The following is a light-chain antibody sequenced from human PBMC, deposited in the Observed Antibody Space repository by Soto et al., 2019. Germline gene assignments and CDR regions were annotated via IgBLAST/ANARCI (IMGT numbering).Light chain of an antibody. J-gene: IGKJ3*01. CDR2: GAS. Sequence: EIVLTQSPATLSLSPGERATLSCRASQSVSSYLAWYQQKPGQAPRLLIYGASSRATGIPDRFSGSGSGTDFTLTINRLEPEDFAVYYCQHYENTPPSVTFGPGTKVDIK. CDR1: QSVSSY. CDR3: QHYENTPPSVT. V-gene: IGKV3-20*01.